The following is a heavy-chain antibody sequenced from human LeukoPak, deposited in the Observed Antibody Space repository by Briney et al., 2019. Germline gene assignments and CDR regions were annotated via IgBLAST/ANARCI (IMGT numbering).Heavy chain of an antibody. Sequence: GRSLRPSCAASGFTFDDYAMHWVRQAPGKGLEWVSGISWNSGSIGYADSVKGRFTISRDNAKNSLYLQMNSLRAEDTALYYCAKVMPYCSSTSCYDRNAFDIWGQGTMVTVSS. D-gene: IGHD2-2*01. V-gene: IGHV3-9*01. J-gene: IGHJ3*02. CDR3: AKVMPYCSSTSCYDRNAFDI. CDR1: GFTFDDYA. CDR2: ISWNSGSI.